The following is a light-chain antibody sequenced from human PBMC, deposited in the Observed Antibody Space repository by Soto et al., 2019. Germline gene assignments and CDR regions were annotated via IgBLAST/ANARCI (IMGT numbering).Light chain of an antibody. V-gene: IGKV1-39*01. CDR2: AAS. CDR1: ENVDRY. Sequence: DIQVTQSPSSLSSSVGDRVTITCRASENVDRYVNWYQQIPGKAPSLLISAASTLQSGAPSRFRGSGSVTTFTLNIDSLKPEDFAMYYCQQTYSTPPTFGQGTKVE. J-gene: IGKJ1*01. CDR3: QQTYSTPPT.